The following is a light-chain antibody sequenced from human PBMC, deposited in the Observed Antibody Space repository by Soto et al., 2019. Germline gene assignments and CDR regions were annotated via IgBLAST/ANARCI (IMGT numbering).Light chain of an antibody. CDR2: YVT. J-gene: IGLJ3*02. CDR1: SSDVGGYNY. CDR3: SSYTGSSTLWV. Sequence: QSSLTQHAFVSGSPGQSVTISCTGSSSDVGGYNYVSWYQQHPGKAPKLMIFYVTNRPSGVSNRFSGSKTGNTASLTISGLQAEDEADYYCSSYTGSSTLWVFGGGTKLTVL. V-gene: IGLV2-14*03.